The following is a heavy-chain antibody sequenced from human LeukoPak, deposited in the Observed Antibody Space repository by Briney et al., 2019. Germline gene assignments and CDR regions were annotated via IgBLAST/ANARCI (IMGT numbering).Heavy chain of an antibody. Sequence: GESLKISCKGSGYSFTSYWIGWVRQMPGKGLEWMGIIYPGDSDTRYSPSFQGQVTISADKSISTACLQWSSLKASDTAMYYCARHGGYDILTGYCDYWGQGTLVTVSS. V-gene: IGHV5-51*01. CDR1: GYSFTSYW. D-gene: IGHD3-9*01. J-gene: IGHJ4*02. CDR3: ARHGGYDILTGYCDY. CDR2: IYPGDSDT.